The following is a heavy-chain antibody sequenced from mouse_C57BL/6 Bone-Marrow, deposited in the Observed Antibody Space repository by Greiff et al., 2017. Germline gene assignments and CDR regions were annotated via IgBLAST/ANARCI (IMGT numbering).Heavy chain of an antibody. CDR1: GFNIKDDY. CDR2: IDPENGDT. CDR3: TPLYYGSSYFYWYFDV. V-gene: IGHV14-4*01. Sequence: VQLQQSGAELVRPGASVKLSCTASGFNIKDDYMHWVKQRPEQGLEWIGWIDPENGDTEYASKFQGKATITADTSSNTAYLQLSSLTSEDTAVYYWTPLYYGSSYFYWYFDVWGTGTTVTVSS. J-gene: IGHJ1*03. D-gene: IGHD1-1*01.